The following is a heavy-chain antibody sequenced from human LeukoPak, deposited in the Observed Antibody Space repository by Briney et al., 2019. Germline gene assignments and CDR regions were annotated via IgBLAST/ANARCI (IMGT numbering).Heavy chain of an antibody. D-gene: IGHD3-22*01. CDR3: ARVPTSDYYDSSGLDY. V-gene: IGHV3-48*03. CDR1: GFTFSSYE. Sequence: SGGSLRLSCAASGFTFSSYEMNWVRQAPGKGLEWVSYISSSGSTIYYADSVKGRFTISRDNAKNSLYLQMNSLRAEDTAVYYCARVPTSDYYDSSGLDYWGQGTLVTVPS. J-gene: IGHJ4*02. CDR2: ISSSGSTI.